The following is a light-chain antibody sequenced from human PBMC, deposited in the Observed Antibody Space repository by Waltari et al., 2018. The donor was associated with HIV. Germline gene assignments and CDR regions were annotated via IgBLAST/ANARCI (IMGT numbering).Light chain of an antibody. J-gene: IGKJ2*01. CDR3: HQYSRTPYT. Sequence: DIVMTQSPDSLAVSLGGRAPINCKSSQSLFYSSTNKNYLAWYQQRPGQPPKLLIHWASTRDSGVPDRFSGSGSGTDFTLTISSLQAEDVAGYYCHQYSRTPYTFGQGTKLEIK. V-gene: IGKV4-1*01. CDR2: WAS. CDR1: QSLFYSSTNKNY.